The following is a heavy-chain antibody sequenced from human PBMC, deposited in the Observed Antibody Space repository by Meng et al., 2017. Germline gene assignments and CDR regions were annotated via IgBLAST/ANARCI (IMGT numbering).Heavy chain of an antibody. J-gene: IGHJ4*02. V-gene: IGHV4-34*01. CDR1: GGSFSGYY. CDR2: INHSGST. CDR3: ARVAVAGHFDY. Sequence: QVQIQQWGAGLLKPSETLSLTCAVYGGSFSGYYWSWIRQPPGKGLEWIGEINHSGSTNYNPSLKSRVTISVDTSKNQFSLKLSSVTAADTAVYYCARVAVAGHFDYWGQGTLVTVSS. D-gene: IGHD6-19*01.